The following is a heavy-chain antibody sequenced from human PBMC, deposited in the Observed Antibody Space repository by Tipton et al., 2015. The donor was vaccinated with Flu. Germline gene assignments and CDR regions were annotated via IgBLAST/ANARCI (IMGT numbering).Heavy chain of an antibody. CDR2: IYHDGSA. Sequence: TLSLTCTVSGGSISSIDYQWSWIRQYPGKGLEWIGNIYHDGSANHNPSLKSRVSLSVATSENQFSLRLDSVTAADTAVYYCATQDSSPGYWGHGPRVPVSS. CDR1: GGSISSIDYQ. J-gene: IGHJ4*01. CDR3: ATQDSSPGY. D-gene: IGHD6-13*01. V-gene: IGHV4-31*03.